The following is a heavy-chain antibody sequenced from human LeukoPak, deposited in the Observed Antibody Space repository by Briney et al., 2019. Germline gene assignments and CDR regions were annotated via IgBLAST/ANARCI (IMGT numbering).Heavy chain of an antibody. CDR3: GRHIGWTTATTSRFFD. Sequence: SETLSLTCTVSGGSINTHYYYWGWIRQPPGKGLEWIATIHINGDTFSNPSLESRVTISVDKSRNQFSLRLSSVSAADAAVYYCGRHIGWTTATTSRFFDWGQGTLVIVSS. J-gene: IGHJ4*02. V-gene: IGHV4-39*01. CDR1: GGSINTHYYY. CDR2: IHINGDT. D-gene: IGHD4-17*01.